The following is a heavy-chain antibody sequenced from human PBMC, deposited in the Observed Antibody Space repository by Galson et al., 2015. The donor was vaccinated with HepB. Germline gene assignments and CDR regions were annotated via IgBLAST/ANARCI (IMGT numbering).Heavy chain of an antibody. J-gene: IGHJ4*02. V-gene: IGHV3-30*03. CDR1: GFTFRSYA. Sequence: SLRLSCAASGFTFRSYAMSWVRQAPGKGLEWVTVISYDGRTQNYADSVMGRFTISRDNSKDTVYLQMSSLRADDTAVYYCARDSGYVSGWYAGRGGFDYWGQGALVIVSS. CDR2: ISYDGRTQ. CDR3: ARDSGYVSGWYAGRGGFDY. D-gene: IGHD6-19*01.